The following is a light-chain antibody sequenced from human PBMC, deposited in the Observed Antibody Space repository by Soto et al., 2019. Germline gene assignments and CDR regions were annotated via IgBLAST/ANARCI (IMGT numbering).Light chain of an antibody. J-gene: IGLJ1*01. Sequence: QSVLTQPRSVSGSPGQSVTITCTGTSSDVGGYNFVSWYQQHPGKAPKLMIYDVNERPSGVPGRFSGSKSGNTASLTISGLQAEDEADYYCCSYAGTYTHYVFGTGTKVTVL. CDR1: SSDVGGYNF. V-gene: IGLV2-11*01. CDR2: DVN. CDR3: CSYAGTYTHYV.